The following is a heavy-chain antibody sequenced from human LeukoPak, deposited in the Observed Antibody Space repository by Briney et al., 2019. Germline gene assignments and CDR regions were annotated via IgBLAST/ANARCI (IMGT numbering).Heavy chain of an antibody. V-gene: IGHV4-59*01. Sequence: PSETLSLTCTVSGGSISTYYWSWIRQPPGKGLEWIGNIYYSGSTNYNPSLKSRVTISVDTSKNQFSLKLSSVTAADTAVYYCARVEVAAAAGTCWFDPWGQGTLVTVSS. CDR1: GGSISTYY. J-gene: IGHJ5*02. CDR2: IYYSGST. CDR3: ARVEVAAAAGTCWFDP. D-gene: IGHD6-13*01.